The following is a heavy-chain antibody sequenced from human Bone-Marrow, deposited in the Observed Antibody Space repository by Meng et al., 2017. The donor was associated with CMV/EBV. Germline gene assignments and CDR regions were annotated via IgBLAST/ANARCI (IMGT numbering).Heavy chain of an antibody. CDR1: GYTFTSYG. V-gene: IGHV1-18*01. CDR3: ARDGPDSSGYSHFDY. J-gene: IGHJ4*02. CDR2: ISAYNGNT. D-gene: IGHD3-22*01. Sequence: GESLKISCKASGYTFTSYGISWVRQAPGQGLEWMGWISAYNGNTNYTQKLQGRVTMTTDTSTSTAYMELRSLRSDDTAVYYCARDGPDSSGYSHFDYWGQGTLVTVSS.